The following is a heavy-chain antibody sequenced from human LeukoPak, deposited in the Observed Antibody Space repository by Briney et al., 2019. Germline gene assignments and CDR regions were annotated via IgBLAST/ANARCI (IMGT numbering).Heavy chain of an antibody. CDR2: ISGSGDNT. J-gene: IGHJ6*03. V-gene: IGHV3-23*01. CDR1: RFTFGSYA. CDR3: AKEPRYSSSNYYYYYMDV. Sequence: GGSLRLSCAASRFTFGSYAMTWVRQAPGKGLEWVSGISGSGDNTYYTDSVKGRFTISRDNSKKTLYLQMNSLRAEDTAVYYCAKEPRYSSSNYYYYYMDVWGKGTTVTVSS. D-gene: IGHD6-6*01.